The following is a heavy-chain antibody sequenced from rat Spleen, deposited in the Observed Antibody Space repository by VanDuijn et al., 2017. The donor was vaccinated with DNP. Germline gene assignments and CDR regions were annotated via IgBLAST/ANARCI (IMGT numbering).Heavy chain of an antibody. CDR1: GFSLTSYT. V-gene: IGHV2-6*01. J-gene: IGHJ2*01. Sequence: QVQLKESGPGLVQPSQTLSLTCTVSGFSLTSYTVSWVRQPPGKGLEWIAAVSSGGNTYYNSALKSRLSISRDISKSQVFLKVNSLQTEDTAMYFCARSPYYGYGWGQGVMVTVSS. CDR2: VSSGGNT. D-gene: IGHD1-7*01. CDR3: ARSPYYGYG.